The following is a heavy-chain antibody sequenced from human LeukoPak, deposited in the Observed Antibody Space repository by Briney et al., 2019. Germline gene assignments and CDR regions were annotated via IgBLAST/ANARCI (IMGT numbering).Heavy chain of an antibody. CDR1: GYTLTELS. CDR2: FDPEDGET. CDR3: ATPTPGIAVAGTGDYYFDY. D-gene: IGHD6-19*01. J-gene: IGHJ4*02. V-gene: IGHV1-24*01. Sequence: ASVKVSCKVSGYTLTELSMHLVRQAPGKGLEWMGGFDPEDGETIYAQKFQGRVTMTEDTSTDTAYMELSSLRSEDTAVYYCATPTPGIAVAGTGDYYFDYWGQGTLVTVSS.